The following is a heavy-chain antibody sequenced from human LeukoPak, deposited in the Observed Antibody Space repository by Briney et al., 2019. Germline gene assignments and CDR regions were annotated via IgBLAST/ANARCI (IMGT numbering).Heavy chain of an antibody. CDR2: INSDGSST. CDR1: GFTFSSYW. V-gene: IGHV3-74*01. D-gene: IGHD1-1*01. CDR3: TKLDLDY. Sequence: GGSLRLSCAASGFTFSSYWMHWVRQAPGKGLVWVSRINSDGSSTSYADSVKGRFTISRDNAKNSLYLQMNSLKTEDTAVYYCTKLDLDYWGQGTLVTVSS. J-gene: IGHJ4*02.